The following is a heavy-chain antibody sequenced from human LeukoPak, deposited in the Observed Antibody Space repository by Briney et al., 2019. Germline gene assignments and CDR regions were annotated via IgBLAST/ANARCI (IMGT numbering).Heavy chain of an antibody. CDR1: GFTFSTYS. CDR3: AELGITMIGGV. D-gene: IGHD3-10*02. Sequence: GGSLRLSCAASGFTFSTYSGNWIRQAPGKGVEWVSSISDDSNYIFYADSVKGRFTISRDNAKNSLYLQMNSLRAEDTAVYYCAELGITMIGGVWGKGTTVTISS. CDR2: ISDDSNYI. V-gene: IGHV3-21*01. J-gene: IGHJ6*04.